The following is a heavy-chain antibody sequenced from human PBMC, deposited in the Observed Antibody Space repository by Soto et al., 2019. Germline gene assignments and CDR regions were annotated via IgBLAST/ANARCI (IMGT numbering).Heavy chain of an antibody. D-gene: IGHD3-22*01. CDR1: GGSVSSGSYY. V-gene: IGHV4-61*01. CDR3: AKDYFDSSVYYGFDY. J-gene: IGHJ4*02. CDR2: IYYSEST. Sequence: SETLSLTCTVSGGSVSSGSYYWSWIRQPPGKGLEWIGYIYYSESTNYNPSLKSRVTISVDTSKNQFSLKLSSVTAADTAVYYCAKDYFDSSVYYGFDYGGQETLVTFSS.